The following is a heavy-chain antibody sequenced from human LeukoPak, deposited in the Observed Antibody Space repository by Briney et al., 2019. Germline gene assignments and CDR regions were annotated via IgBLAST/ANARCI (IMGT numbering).Heavy chain of an antibody. CDR3: PSLTRLRTSHDRHYLDY. J-gene: IGHJ4*02. D-gene: IGHD3-16*01. Sequence: SETLSLTCIVAGGSISSYCWGWIRQPPGKGLEWIGYIYTVGGTNYIPSLKGGVTISIDTPNHQFSLQLSSVTAADSAVYYCPSLTRLRTSHDRHYLDYRGQGTLVTVSS. V-gene: IGHV4-4*09. CDR1: GGSISSYC. CDR2: IYTVGGT.